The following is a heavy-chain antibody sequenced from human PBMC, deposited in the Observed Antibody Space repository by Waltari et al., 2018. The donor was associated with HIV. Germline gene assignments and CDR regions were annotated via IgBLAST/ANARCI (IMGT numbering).Heavy chain of an antibody. CDR2: SIPKFGTT. CDR1: GGTSSSYA. CDR3: ARDGRDGYSGYGYYYDYGMDV. D-gene: IGHD5-12*01. V-gene: IGHV1-69*01. J-gene: IGHJ6*02. Sequence: QLQLVQSGAEVKKPGSSVKVSCKASGGTSSSYAISWGRQGPGQGLEGLGGSIPKFGTTNYAEKCQGRVKIAADESTSTAYMELSSLRSEDTAVDYCARDGRDGYSGYGYYYDYGMDVWGQGTTVTVSS.